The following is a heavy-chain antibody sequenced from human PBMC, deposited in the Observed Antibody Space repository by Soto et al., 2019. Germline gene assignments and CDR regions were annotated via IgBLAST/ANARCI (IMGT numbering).Heavy chain of an antibody. CDR3: ARLYCSGGSCPFDY. CDR1: GGSISSSSYY. Sequence: QLQLQESGPGLVKPSETLSLTCTVSGGSISSSSYYWGWIRQPPGKGLEWIRSIYYSGSTYYNPSLKSRVTISVDTSKNQFSLKLSSVTAADTAVYYCARLYCSGGSCPFDYWGQGTLVTVSS. D-gene: IGHD2-15*01. CDR2: IYYSGST. J-gene: IGHJ4*02. V-gene: IGHV4-39*01.